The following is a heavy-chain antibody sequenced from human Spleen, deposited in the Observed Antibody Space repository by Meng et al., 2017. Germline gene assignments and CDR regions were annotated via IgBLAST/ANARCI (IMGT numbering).Heavy chain of an antibody. D-gene: IGHD1-1*01. CDR3: ARGDVTGTTALLNQ. Sequence: GESLKISCAASGFTFSSYAMHWVRQAPGKGLEWVAVISYDGSNLYYVESVKGRFTISRDDSKNTLYLQMNSLRAEDTAVYFCARGDVTGTTALLNQWGQGTPVTVSS. CDR1: GFTFSSYA. J-gene: IGHJ4*02. CDR2: ISYDGSNL. V-gene: IGHV3-30*01.